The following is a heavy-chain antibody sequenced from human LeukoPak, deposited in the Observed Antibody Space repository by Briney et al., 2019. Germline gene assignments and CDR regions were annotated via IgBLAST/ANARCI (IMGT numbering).Heavy chain of an antibody. CDR1: GFTFSSYG. D-gene: IGHD1-26*01. CDR2: IRYDGSNK. J-gene: IGHJ4*02. Sequence: GGSLRLSCAASGFTFSSYGMHWVRQAPGKGLEWVAFIRYDGSNKYYADSVKGRFTISRDNSKNTLYLQMSSLRAEDTAVYYCAKDSLGATYYFDYWGQGTLVTVSS. CDR3: AKDSLGATYYFDY. V-gene: IGHV3-30*02.